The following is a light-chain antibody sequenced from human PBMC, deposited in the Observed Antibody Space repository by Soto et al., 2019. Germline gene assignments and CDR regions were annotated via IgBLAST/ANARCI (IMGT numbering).Light chain of an antibody. CDR1: HSISNY. CDR3: QHSYSTPIT. CDR2: GAT. J-gene: IGKJ5*01. Sequence: DIQMTQSPSSLSASVGDRVTISCRASHSISNYVNWYQHRPGKAPNLLISGATSLQSGVPSRFSGSESGTHFSLIISSLQPEDSATYYCQHSYSTPITFGQGTRLEIK. V-gene: IGKV1-39*01.